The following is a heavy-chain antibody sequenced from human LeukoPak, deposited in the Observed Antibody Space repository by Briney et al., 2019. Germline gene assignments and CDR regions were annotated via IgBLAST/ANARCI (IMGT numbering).Heavy chain of an antibody. CDR1: GASISVSSYY. CDR3: ARAGGVLGYYDY. V-gene: IGHV4-61*02. Sequence: SETLSLTCTLSGASISVSSYYWTWMRQPAGKGLEWIGRISASGGPTYTPSLKRRVTMSMDTPRNLFSLKLNSVTAADTAVYYCARAGGVLGYYDYWGQGILVTVSS. CDR2: ISASGGP. J-gene: IGHJ4*02. D-gene: IGHD3-10*01.